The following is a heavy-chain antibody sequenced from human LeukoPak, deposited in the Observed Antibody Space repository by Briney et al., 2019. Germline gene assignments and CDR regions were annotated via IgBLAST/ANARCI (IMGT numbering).Heavy chain of an antibody. J-gene: IGHJ4*02. Sequence: TGGSLRLSCAASGFTFSSYAMHWVRQAPGKGLEWVAVISYDGSNKYYADSVKGRFTISRDNSKNTLYLQMNSLRAEDTAVYYCARGGAGIWGQGTLVTVSS. CDR1: GFTFSSYA. D-gene: IGHD2-15*01. CDR2: ISYDGSNK. CDR3: ARGGAGI. V-gene: IGHV3-30-3*01.